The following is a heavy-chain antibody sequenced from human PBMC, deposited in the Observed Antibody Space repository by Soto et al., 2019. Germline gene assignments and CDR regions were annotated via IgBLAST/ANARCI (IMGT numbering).Heavy chain of an antibody. D-gene: IGHD2-2*01. CDR2: IYYSEST. J-gene: IGHJ6*03. V-gene: IGHV4-59*08. Sequence: SETLSLTCTVSGGSISSYYWSWIRQPPGKGLEWIGYIYYSESTNYNPSLKSRVTISVDTSKNQFSLKLSSVTAADTAVYYCARTNVGYCSSTSCREKYYYYYMDVWGKGTTVTVSS. CDR3: ARTNVGYCSSTSCREKYYYYYMDV. CDR1: GGSISSYY.